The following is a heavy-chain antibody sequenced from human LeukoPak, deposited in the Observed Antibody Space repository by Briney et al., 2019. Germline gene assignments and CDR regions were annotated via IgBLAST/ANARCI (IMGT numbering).Heavy chain of an antibody. CDR1: GFTFSSHS. D-gene: IGHD1-26*01. CDR3: ARDLMGGHFTFDS. V-gene: IGHV3-30-3*01. CDR2: QLDDGRSQ. Sequence: GRSLRLSCAAAGFTFSSHSMHWVRQAPGKGLEWVAVQLDDGRSQYFTDSEKGRFTVARANSKSTLYLQMNRLRTDDTAVYYCARDLMGGHFTFDSWGQGTLVTVSS. J-gene: IGHJ4*02.